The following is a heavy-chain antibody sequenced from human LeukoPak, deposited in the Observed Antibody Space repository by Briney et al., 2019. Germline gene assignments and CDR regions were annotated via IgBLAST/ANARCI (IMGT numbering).Heavy chain of an antibody. J-gene: IGHJ4*02. D-gene: IGHD2/OR15-2a*01. V-gene: IGHV4-4*07. CDR2: IYTSGTI. CDR3: ARDWFHAIDY. CDR1: GGSMNNYY. Sequence: SETLSLTCTLSGGSMNNYYWSWIRQSAGMGLEWIGRIYTSGTITYNPSLKSRITMSVDTSKNEVSLRLSSVTAEDTAVYYCARDWFHAIDYWGQGTLVTVSS.